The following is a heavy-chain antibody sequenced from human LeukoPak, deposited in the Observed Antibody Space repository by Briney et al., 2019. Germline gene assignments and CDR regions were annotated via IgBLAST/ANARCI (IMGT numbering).Heavy chain of an antibody. CDR1: GGSITGSSYY. D-gene: IGHD3-3*01. Sequence: SETLSLTCTVSGGSITGSSYYWGWLRQPPGKGLEWIGSIYYSGSTYYKPSLKSRVTISVDTSKNQFSLKLSSVTAADTAVYYCARGHDSIKTFGEVIKSRTRWFDPWGQGTLVTVSS. CDR2: IYYSGST. CDR3: ARGHDSIKTFGEVIKSRTRWFDP. V-gene: IGHV4-39*07. J-gene: IGHJ5*02.